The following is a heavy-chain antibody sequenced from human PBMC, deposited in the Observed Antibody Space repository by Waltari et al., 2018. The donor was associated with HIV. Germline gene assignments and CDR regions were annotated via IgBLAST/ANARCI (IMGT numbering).Heavy chain of an antibody. V-gene: IGHV1-2*06. D-gene: IGHD1-26*01. CDR1: GTPFTDHY. CDR2: INPNSGVT. Sequence: VHLVQSGAEVKKPGASVKVSCKAPGTPFTDHYIHWVRQAPGHGLEGMGQINPNSGVTHYPQKFQGRVTVARNTANTTAYMDLARLTSVYTALYSCARGYFQNDLRGVFDLWGRGTLVTVSS. CDR3: ARGYFQNDLRGVFDL. J-gene: IGHJ2*01.